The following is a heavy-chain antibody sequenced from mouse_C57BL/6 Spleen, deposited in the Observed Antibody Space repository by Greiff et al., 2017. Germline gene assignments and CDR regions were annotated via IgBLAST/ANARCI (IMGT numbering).Heavy chain of an antibody. J-gene: IGHJ2*01. V-gene: IGHV1-82*01. CDR3: AGGALGFDY. Sequence: VQLQQSGPELVKPGASVKFSCKASGYAFSSSWMNWVKQRPGQGLEWIGRIYPGDGDTNYTGKFKGKATLTADTSSSTAYMQLSSLTAADSAVYFCAGGALGFDYWGQGTTVTVAS. CDR1: GYAFSSSW. CDR2: IYPGDGDT.